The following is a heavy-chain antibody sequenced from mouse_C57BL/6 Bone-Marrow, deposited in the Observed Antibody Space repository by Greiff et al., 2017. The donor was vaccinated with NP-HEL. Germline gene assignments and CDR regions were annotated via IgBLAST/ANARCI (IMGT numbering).Heavy chain of an antibody. CDR3: ARDGVIYYYGRGWYFDV. Sequence: QVQLKESGAELVRPGASVKLSCKASGYTFTDYYINWVKQRPGQGLEWIARIYPGSGNTYYNEKFKGKATLTAEKSSSTAYMQLSSLTSEDSAVYFCARDGVIYYYGRGWYFDVWGTGTTVTVSS. V-gene: IGHV1-76*01. CDR1: GYTFTDYY. J-gene: IGHJ1*03. CDR2: IYPGSGNT. D-gene: IGHD1-1*01.